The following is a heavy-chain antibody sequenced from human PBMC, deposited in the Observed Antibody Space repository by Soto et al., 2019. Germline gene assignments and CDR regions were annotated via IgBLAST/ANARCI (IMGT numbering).Heavy chain of an antibody. J-gene: IGHJ3*02. CDR2: ISGSGGST. Sequence: GGSLRLSCAASGFTFSSYAMSWVRQAPGKGLEWVSAISGSGGSTYYADSVKGRFTISRDNSKNTLYLQMNSLRAEDTAVYYCAKDDDYIWGSYRYTGAFDIWGQGTMVTVSS. CDR1: GFTFSSYA. V-gene: IGHV3-23*01. CDR3: AKDDDYIWGSYRYTGAFDI. D-gene: IGHD3-16*02.